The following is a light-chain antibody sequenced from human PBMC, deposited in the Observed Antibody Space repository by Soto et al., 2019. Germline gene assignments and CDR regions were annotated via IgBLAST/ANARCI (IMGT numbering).Light chain of an antibody. CDR3: ATWDDSLSGRV. Sequence: QSVLTQPPSASGTPGQRVTISCSGSSSNIRSNTVNWYQQLPGTAAKLLIYGNNQRPSGVPDRFSASESGTSASLAISGLQSDDEADYYCATWDDSLSGRVFGGGTKLTVL. CDR1: SSNIRSNT. V-gene: IGLV1-44*01. CDR2: GNN. J-gene: IGLJ3*02.